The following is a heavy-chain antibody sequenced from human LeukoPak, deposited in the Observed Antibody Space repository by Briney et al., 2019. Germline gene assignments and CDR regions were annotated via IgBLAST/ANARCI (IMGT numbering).Heavy chain of an antibody. V-gene: IGHV1-69*05. Sequence: SVKVSCKASGRTFSSYAISWVRQAPGQGLEWMGRIIPIFGTANYAQKFQGRVTITTDESISTAYMELSRPRSEDTAVYYCARGYCSGGSCYFDYWGQGTLVMVSS. CDR3: ARGYCSGGSCYFDY. J-gene: IGHJ4*02. D-gene: IGHD2-15*01. CDR1: GRTFSSYA. CDR2: IIPIFGTA.